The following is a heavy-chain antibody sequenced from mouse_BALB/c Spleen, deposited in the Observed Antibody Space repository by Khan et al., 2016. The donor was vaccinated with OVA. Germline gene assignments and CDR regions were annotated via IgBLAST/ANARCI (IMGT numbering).Heavy chain of an antibody. Sequence: EVELVESGGGLVQPGGSLKLSCATSGFTFSAYYMYWVRQTPEKRLEWVAYISNGGGSTYYPDTVKGRFTIFRDNAKHTLYLQMSRLKSEATAMYYCARQLFGAMDHWGQGTSVTVSS. D-gene: IGHD1-1*02. J-gene: IGHJ4*01. CDR1: GFTFSAYY. V-gene: IGHV5-12*02. CDR2: ISNGGGST. CDR3: ARQLFGAMDH.